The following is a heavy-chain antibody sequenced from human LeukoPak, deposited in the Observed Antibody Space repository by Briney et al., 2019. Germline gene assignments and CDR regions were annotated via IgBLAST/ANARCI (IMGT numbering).Heavy chain of an antibody. V-gene: IGHV4-39*07. Sequence: SETLSLTCTVSGCSISSSNYYWGWLRQPPGKGREYIGSMSSSGTTYYNPSHKSRVTISVDTSNNQFSLKLSSVTAADTAVYFCARSYSSPRRYDTDYWGQGTLVTVSS. J-gene: IGHJ4*02. D-gene: IGHD6-13*01. CDR2: MSSSGTT. CDR3: ARSYSSPRRYDTDY. CDR1: GCSISSSNYY.